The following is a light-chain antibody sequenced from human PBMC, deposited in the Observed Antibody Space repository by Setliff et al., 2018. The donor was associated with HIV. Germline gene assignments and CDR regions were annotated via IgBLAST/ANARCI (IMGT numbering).Light chain of an antibody. J-gene: IGKJ5*01. CDR3: QQYGESPIT. CDR2: GAS. CDR1: QSVTSDF. Sequence: EIVLTQSPGTLSLSPGERATLSCRASQSVTSDFLAWYQQRPGQAPRLLIYGASGRAPGIPDRFSGGGSGTDFTLTITSLETEDFAIYYCQQYGESPITFGQGTRLEIK. V-gene: IGKV3-20*01.